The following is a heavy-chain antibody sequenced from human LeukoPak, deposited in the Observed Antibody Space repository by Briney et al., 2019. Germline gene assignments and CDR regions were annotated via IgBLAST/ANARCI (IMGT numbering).Heavy chain of an antibody. Sequence: GRSLRLSCAASGFTFSSYGMHWVRQAPGKGLERVAVIWYDGSNKYYADSVKGRFTISRDNSKNTLYLQMNSLRAEDTAVYYCARELRFLEWRTIDYWGQGTLVTVSS. J-gene: IGHJ4*02. V-gene: IGHV3-33*01. CDR2: IWYDGSNK. CDR1: GFTFSSYG. CDR3: ARELRFLEWRTIDY. D-gene: IGHD3-3*01.